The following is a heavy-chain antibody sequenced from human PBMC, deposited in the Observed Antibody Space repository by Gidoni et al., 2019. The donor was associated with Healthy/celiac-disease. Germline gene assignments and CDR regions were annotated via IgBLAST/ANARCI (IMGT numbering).Heavy chain of an antibody. Sequence: QVQLQQWGAGLLKPSETLSLTCAVYGGSFSGYYWSWIRQPPGKGLEWIGEINHSGSTNYNPFLKRRVTISVDTPKNQFSLKLSSVTAADTAVYYCARGMKRVSSGWNNWGQGTLVTVSS. J-gene: IGHJ4*02. CDR1: GGSFSGYY. CDR2: INHSGST. CDR3: ARGMKRVSSGWNN. V-gene: IGHV4-34*01. D-gene: IGHD6-19*01.